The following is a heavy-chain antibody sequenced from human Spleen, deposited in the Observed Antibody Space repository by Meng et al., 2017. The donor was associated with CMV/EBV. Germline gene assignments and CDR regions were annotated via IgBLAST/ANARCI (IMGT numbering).Heavy chain of an antibody. CDR1: GYTFTAFY. Sequence: ASVKVSCKASGYTFTAFYMHWLRQAPAQGLEWVGWINPHSGATNYAQKFQGRVTMTRDTSISSAYMELSSLSSEDTAVYYCARSGLYQLLNINYNWFDPWGQGTLVTVSS. CDR3: ARSGLYQLLNINYNWFDP. J-gene: IGHJ5*02. V-gene: IGHV1-2*02. D-gene: IGHD2-2*01. CDR2: INPHSGAT.